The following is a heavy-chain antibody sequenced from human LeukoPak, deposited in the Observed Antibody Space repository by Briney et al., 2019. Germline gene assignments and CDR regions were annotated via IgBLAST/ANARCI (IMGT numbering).Heavy chain of an antibody. D-gene: IGHD6-6*01. CDR1: GFTLISYW. Sequence: QSGGSLRLSCAASGFTLISYWMTWVRQAPGKGLEWVANIKQDGSEKYYVDSVKGRFTISRDNAKNSLYLQMNSLRDEDTAVYYCARADSSIAARLSRSSIFNYYYYMDVWGKGTTVTVSS. CDR2: IKQDGSEK. CDR3: ARADSSIAARLSRSSIFNYYYYMDV. J-gene: IGHJ6*03. V-gene: IGHV3-7*01.